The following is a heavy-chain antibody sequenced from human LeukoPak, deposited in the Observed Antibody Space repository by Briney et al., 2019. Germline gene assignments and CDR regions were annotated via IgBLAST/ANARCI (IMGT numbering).Heavy chain of an antibody. V-gene: IGHV4-30-4*01. D-gene: IGHD3-22*01. CDR1: GGSISSGDYY. CDR2: IYYSGSS. CDR3: AREGSAYNFDSSGYEFDY. J-gene: IGHJ4*02. Sequence: SETLSLTCTVSGGSISSGDYYWSWIRQPPGKGLEWIGYIYYSGSSYYNPSLKSRVAISVDTSKNQFSLRLTSVTAADTAVYYCAREGSAYNFDSSGYEFDYWGQGTLVSVSS.